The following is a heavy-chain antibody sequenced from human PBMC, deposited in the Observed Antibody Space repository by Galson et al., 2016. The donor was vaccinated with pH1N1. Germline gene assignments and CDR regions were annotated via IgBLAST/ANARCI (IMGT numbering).Heavy chain of an antibody. J-gene: IGHJ3*01. D-gene: IGHD2-21*02. V-gene: IGHV3-48*03. Sequence: LRLSCASSGFTFTNYDMDWVRQAPGKGLEWISYISADGTAIYYSDSVRGRFTVSRDNAKDSLYLQMNSLRAEDTAVYYCARPGNFDGDRRGAFDLWGQGTMVTVSP. CDR3: ARPGNFDGDRRGAFDL. CDR2: ISADGTAI. CDR1: GFTFTNYD.